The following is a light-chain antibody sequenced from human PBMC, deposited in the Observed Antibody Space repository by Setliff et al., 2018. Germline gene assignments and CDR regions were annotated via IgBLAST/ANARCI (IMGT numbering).Light chain of an antibody. V-gene: IGLV1-44*01. CDR1: SSNIGSNT. CDR3: AAWDDSLNGRYV. CDR2: RNN. J-gene: IGLJ1*01. Sequence: QSVLTQPPSASGTPGQRVTISCSGSSSNIGSNTVNWYQQFPGTAPILLIYRNNQRPSGVPDRFSCSKSATSASLAISGLQAEEEADYYCAAWDDSLNGRYVFGTGT.